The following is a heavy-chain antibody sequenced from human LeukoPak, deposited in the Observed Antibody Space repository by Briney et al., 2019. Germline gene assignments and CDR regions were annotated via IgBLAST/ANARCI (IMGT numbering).Heavy chain of an antibody. Sequence: GGSLRLSCAASGFTFSSYAMSWVRQAPGKGLEWVSAISGSGGSTYYADSVKGRFTIPRDNSKNTLYLQMNSLRAEDTAVYYCANIVGATDFDYWGQGTLVTVSS. V-gene: IGHV3-23*01. CDR2: ISGSGGST. CDR1: GFTFSSYA. D-gene: IGHD1-26*01. CDR3: ANIVGATDFDY. J-gene: IGHJ4*02.